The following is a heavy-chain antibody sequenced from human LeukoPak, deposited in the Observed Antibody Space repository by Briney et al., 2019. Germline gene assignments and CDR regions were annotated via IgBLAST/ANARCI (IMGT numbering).Heavy chain of an antibody. CDR3: AGRYSSGWYRNFDY. J-gene: IGHJ4*02. D-gene: IGHD6-19*01. CDR1: GSTFSSYS. CDR2: ISSSSSYI. Sequence: PGGSLRLSCAASGSTFSSYSMNWVRQAPGKGLEWVSSISSSSSYIYYADSVKGRFTISRDNAKNSLYLQMNSLRAEDTAGYYWAGRYSSGWYRNFDYWGQGTLVTVSS. V-gene: IGHV3-21*01.